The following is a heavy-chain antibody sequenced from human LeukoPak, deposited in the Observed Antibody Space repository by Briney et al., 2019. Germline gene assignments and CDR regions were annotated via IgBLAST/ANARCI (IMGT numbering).Heavy chain of an antibody. J-gene: IGHJ4*02. CDR1: GFTFSDC. V-gene: IGHV3-48*01. CDR2: IGIDSGNT. Sequence: GGSLRLSCAASGFTFSDCMNWVRQASGKGLEWISYIGIDSGNTNYADSVKGRFAISGDKAKNSLYLQMNSLRVEDTAVYYCARDYKYAFDNWGQGTLVTVSS. CDR3: ARDYKYAFDN. D-gene: IGHD5-24*01.